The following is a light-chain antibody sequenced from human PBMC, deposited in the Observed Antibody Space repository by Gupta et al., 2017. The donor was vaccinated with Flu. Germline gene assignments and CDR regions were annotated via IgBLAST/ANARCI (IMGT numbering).Light chain of an antibody. J-gene: IGLJ3*02. CDR1: SSDVGGYNY. Sequence: QSALTQPASVSGSPGQSITIPRPGTSSDVGGYNYVSWYQQHPGKAPKLMIYEVSNRPSGVSNRFSGSKSGNTASLTISGLQAEDEADYYCSSYTSSSTLGVFGGGTKLTVL. CDR2: EVS. CDR3: SSYTSSSTLGV. V-gene: IGLV2-14*01.